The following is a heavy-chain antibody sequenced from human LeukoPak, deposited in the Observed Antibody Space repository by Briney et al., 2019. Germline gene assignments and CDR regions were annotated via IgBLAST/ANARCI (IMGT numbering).Heavy chain of an antibody. CDR2: IRYDGGNE. J-gene: IGHJ4*02. D-gene: IGHD3-22*01. V-gene: IGHV3-30*02. CDR3: AKDRDSSGYYLLFDY. Sequence: GGSLRLSCAAYGFTFSTYAMHWVRQTPGKGLEWVAFIRYDGGNEYYADSVKGRFTISRDNSKNTLYLQMNSLRAEDTAVYYCAKDRDSSGYYLLFDYWGQGTLVTVSS. CDR1: GFTFSTYA.